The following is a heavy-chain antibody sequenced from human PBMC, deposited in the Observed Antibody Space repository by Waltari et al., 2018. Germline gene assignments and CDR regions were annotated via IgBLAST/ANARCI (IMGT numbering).Heavy chain of an antibody. Sequence: QVQLQQWGAGLLKPSETLSLTCAVYGGSFSGYYWSWIRQPPGKGLEWIGEINHSGSPNYNPSLKSRVTISVDTSKNQFSLKLSSVTAADTAVYYCARQGGYSYGTGMGYYYGMDVWGQGTTVTVSS. J-gene: IGHJ6*02. CDR3: ARQGGYSYGTGMGYYYGMDV. CDR1: GGSFSGYY. V-gene: IGHV4-34*01. CDR2: INHSGSP. D-gene: IGHD5-18*01.